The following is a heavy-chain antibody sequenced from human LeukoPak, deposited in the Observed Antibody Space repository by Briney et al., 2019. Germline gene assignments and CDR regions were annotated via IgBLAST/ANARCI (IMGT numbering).Heavy chain of an antibody. CDR1: GFTFSSYG. CDR3: AKTYYYDRSGYYYDY. D-gene: IGHD3-22*01. CDR2: IRYDGSNK. J-gene: IGHJ4*02. V-gene: IGHV3-30*02. Sequence: PGGSLRLSCAAYGFTFSSYGMHWVRQAPGKGLEWVAFIRYDGSNKYYAESVKGRFTISRDNSKNTLYLQMNSLRAEDTAVYYCAKTYYYDRSGYYYDYWGQGTLVTVSS.